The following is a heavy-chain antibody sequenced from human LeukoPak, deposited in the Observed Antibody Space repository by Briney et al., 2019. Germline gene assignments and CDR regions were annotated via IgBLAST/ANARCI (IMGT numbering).Heavy chain of an antibody. CDR1: GGSFSGYY. Sequence: SETLSLTCAVYGGSFSGYYWSWIRQPPGKGLEWIGEINHSGSTNYNPSLKSRVTISVDTSKNQFSLKLSSVTAADTAVYYCARGLWFGESSIDYWGQGTLVTVSS. V-gene: IGHV4-34*01. J-gene: IGHJ4*02. CDR3: ARGLWFGESSIDY. D-gene: IGHD3-10*01. CDR2: INHSGST.